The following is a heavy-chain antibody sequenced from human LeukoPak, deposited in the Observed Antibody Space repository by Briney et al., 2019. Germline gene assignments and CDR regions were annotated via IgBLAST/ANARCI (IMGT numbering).Heavy chain of an antibody. CDR2: IYYSGST. CDR1: GESFSGYY. V-gene: IGHV4-39*01. D-gene: IGHD3-22*01. J-gene: IGHJ1*01. CDR3: SRVTMIVISEYFQH. Sequence: PSETLSLTCAVYGESFSGYYWGWIRQPPGKGLEWIGSIYYSGSTYYNPSLKSRVTISVDTSKNQFSLKLSSVTAADTAVYYCSRVTMIVISEYFQHWGQGTLVTVSS.